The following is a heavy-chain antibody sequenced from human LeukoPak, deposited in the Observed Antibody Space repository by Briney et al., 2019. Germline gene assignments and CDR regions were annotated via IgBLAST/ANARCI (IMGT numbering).Heavy chain of an antibody. CDR3: AATDTAMVKGVGY. Sequence: SVKVSCKASGGTFSSYAISWVRQAPGQGLEWMGGIIPIFGTANYAQKFQGRVTITADESTSTAYMELSSLRSEDSAVYYCAATDTAMVKGVGYWGQGTLVTVSS. D-gene: IGHD5-18*01. V-gene: IGHV1-69*13. CDR2: IIPIFGTA. J-gene: IGHJ4*02. CDR1: GGTFSSYA.